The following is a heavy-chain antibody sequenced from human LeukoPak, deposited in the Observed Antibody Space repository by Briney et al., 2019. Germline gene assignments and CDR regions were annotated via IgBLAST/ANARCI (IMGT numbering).Heavy chain of an antibody. CDR1: KFTFSSYW. Sequence: QPGGSLRLSCAASKFTFSSYWMSWVRQAPGKGLEWVANIKQDGSEKYYVDSVKGRFTISRDNAKNSLYLQMNSLRGEDTAVYYCAREWGGTIADDTFFDYWGQGTLVTVSS. CDR2: IKQDGSEK. V-gene: IGHV3-7*01. D-gene: IGHD6-13*01. J-gene: IGHJ4*02. CDR3: AREWGGTIADDTFFDY.